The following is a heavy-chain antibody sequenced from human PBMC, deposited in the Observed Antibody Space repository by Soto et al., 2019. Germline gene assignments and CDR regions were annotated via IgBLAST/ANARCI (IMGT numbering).Heavy chain of an antibody. Sequence: SETLSLTCTVSGGSVSSGSYYWSWIRQPPGKGLECIGYIYYSGSTNHNPSLKSRVTISVDTSKNQFSLKLSSVTAADTAGYYCARVSYFNSGGYNDYWGLGTLVT. J-gene: IGHJ4*01. CDR2: IYYSGST. D-gene: IGHD3-22*01. V-gene: IGHV4-61*01. CDR1: GGSVSSGSYY. CDR3: ARVSYFNSGGYNDY.